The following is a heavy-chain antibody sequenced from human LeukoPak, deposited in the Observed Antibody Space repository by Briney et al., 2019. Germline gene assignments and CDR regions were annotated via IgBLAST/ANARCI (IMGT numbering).Heavy chain of an antibody. J-gene: IGHJ3*02. Sequence: PGGSLRLSCAASGFTFSSYAMSWVRQALGKGLEWVSAISGSGGSTYYADSVKGRFTISRDNSKNTLYLQMNSLRAEDTAVYYCAKDLDIVVAAGAFDIWGQGTMVTVSS. D-gene: IGHD2-21*01. V-gene: IGHV3-23*01. CDR1: GFTFSSYA. CDR3: AKDLDIVVAAGAFDI. CDR2: ISGSGGST.